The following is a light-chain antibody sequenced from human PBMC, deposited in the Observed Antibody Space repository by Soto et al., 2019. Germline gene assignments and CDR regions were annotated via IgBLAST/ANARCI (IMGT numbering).Light chain of an antibody. Sequence: DIQMTQSPSSLSASVGDRVTITCQASQDINNYLNWYQQKPGKAPKLLIYDESNLETGVPSRFSGSGSGTDFTFTISSLQPEDIATYYCQQYYDRPYTLGQGTKLEIK. V-gene: IGKV1-33*01. CDR1: QDINNY. CDR2: DES. J-gene: IGKJ2*01. CDR3: QQYYDRPYT.